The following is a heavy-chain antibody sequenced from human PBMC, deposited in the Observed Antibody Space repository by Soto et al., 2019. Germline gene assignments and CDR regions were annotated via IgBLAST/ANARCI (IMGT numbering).Heavy chain of an antibody. J-gene: IGHJ3*02. CDR1: GGSISSGDYY. Sequence: QVQLQESGPGLVKPSQTLSLTCTVSGGSISSGDYYWSWIRQPPGKGLEWIGYIYYSGSTYYNPSLKIRVTISVDTSKNQFSLKLGSVTAADTAVYYCARIRITMIVVVTYAFDIWGQGTMVTVSS. CDR2: IYYSGST. D-gene: IGHD3-22*01. CDR3: ARIRITMIVVVTYAFDI. V-gene: IGHV4-30-4*01.